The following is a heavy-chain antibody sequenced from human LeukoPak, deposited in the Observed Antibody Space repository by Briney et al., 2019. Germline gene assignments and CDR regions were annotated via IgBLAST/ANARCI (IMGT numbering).Heavy chain of an antibody. D-gene: IGHD2-21*02. CDR3: ARALPTYCGGDCYGLIDY. V-gene: IGHV1-69*13. CDR1: GGTFSRYA. J-gene: IGHJ4*02. CDR2: IIPIFGTA. Sequence: SVKVSCKASGGTFSRYAISWVRQAPGQGLEWMGGIIPIFGTANYAQKFQGRVTITADESTSTAYMELSSLRSEDTAVYYCARALPTYCGGDCYGLIDYWGQGTLVTVSS.